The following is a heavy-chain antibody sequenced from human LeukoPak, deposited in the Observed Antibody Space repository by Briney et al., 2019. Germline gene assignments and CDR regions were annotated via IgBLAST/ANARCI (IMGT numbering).Heavy chain of an antibody. J-gene: IGHJ4*02. CDR2: ISYDGSNK. D-gene: IGHD6-13*01. V-gene: IGHV3-30-3*01. CDR3: ARVAAAAGYFDY. CDR1: GFTFSSYA. Sequence: GSLRLSCAASGFTFSSYAMHWVRQAPGKGLEWVAVISYDGSNKYYADSVKGRFTISRDNSKNTLYLQMNSLRAEDTAVYYCARVAAAAGYFDYWGQGTLVTVSS.